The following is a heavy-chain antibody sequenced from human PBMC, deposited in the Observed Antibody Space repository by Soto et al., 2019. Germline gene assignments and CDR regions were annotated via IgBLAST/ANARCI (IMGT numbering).Heavy chain of an antibody. J-gene: IGHJ5*02. V-gene: IGHV3-30*18. D-gene: IGHD2-21*02. Sequence: QVQLVESGGGVVQPGRSLRLSCAASGFTFSSYGMHWVRQAPGKGLEWVAVISYDGSNKYYADSVKGRFTISGDNSKNTLYLQMNSLRAEDTAVYYCAKDGPSEGDGGNWFDPWGQGTLVTVSS. CDR2: ISYDGSNK. CDR3: AKDGPSEGDGGNWFDP. CDR1: GFTFSSYG.